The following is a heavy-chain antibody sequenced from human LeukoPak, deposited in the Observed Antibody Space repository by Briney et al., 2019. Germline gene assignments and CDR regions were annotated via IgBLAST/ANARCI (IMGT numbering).Heavy chain of an antibody. CDR3: ARGYSTSVDY. CDR1: GGSMSSNSYY. D-gene: IGHD6-13*01. V-gene: IGHV4-39*01. CDR2: IYYSGST. Sequence: SETLSLTCTVSGGSMSSNSYYWGWIRQPPGKGLEWIGSIYYSGSTYYNPSLKSRVTISVDTSKNQFSLKLSSVTAADTAVYYCARGYSTSVDYWGQGTLVTVSS. J-gene: IGHJ4*02.